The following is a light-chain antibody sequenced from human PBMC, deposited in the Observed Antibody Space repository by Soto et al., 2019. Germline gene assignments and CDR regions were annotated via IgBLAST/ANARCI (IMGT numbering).Light chain of an antibody. J-gene: IGKJ2*01. Sequence: DIQMTQSPFSLSASVGDRVTITCRASQSISSYLNWYQQKPGKAPNLLIYAASSLQSGVPSRFCGSASGTDFTLTISSLHPEDFATYYCQQSYSTPFTFGQGTKLEIK. CDR2: AAS. CDR3: QQSYSTPFT. V-gene: IGKV1-39*01. CDR1: QSISSY.